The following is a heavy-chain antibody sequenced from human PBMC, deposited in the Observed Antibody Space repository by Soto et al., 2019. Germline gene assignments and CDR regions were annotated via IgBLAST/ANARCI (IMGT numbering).Heavy chain of an antibody. V-gene: IGHV4-31*03. D-gene: IGHD3-10*01. CDR3: ARPYYYGSGSPDAFDI. CDR2: IYYSGNT. CDR1: GGSISSGGYY. Sequence: SETLSLTCTVSGGSISSGGYYWSWIRQHPGKGLEWIGYIYYSGNTYYNPSLKSRVTISVDTSKNQFSLKLSSVTAADTAVYYCARPYYYGSGSPDAFDIWGQGTMVTVSS. J-gene: IGHJ3*02.